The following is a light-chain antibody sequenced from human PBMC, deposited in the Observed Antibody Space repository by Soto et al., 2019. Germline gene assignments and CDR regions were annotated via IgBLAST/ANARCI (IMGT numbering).Light chain of an antibody. J-gene: IGLJ3*02. CDR3: ETWDGNTRV. CDR1: SGHRTYI. Sequence: QAVVTQSSSASASLGSSVKLTYTLSSGHRTYIIAWHQQQPGKAPRYLMKLEGSGSNNKGSGVPDRFSGSSSGADRYLTISNLQSEDEADYYCETWDGNTRVFGGGTKLTVL. CDR2: LEGSGSN. V-gene: IGLV4-60*03.